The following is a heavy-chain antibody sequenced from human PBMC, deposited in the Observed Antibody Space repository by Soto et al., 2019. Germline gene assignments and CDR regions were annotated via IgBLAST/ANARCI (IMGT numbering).Heavy chain of an antibody. D-gene: IGHD2-15*01. CDR2: IIPIFGTA. Sequence: QVQLVQSGAEVKKPGSSVKVSCKASGGTFSSYAISWVRQAPGQGLEWMGGIIPIFGTANYAQKFQGRVTITADESTSTANMELSSLRSEDTAVYYCARDRRDIVVVVAAAYYYYGMDVWGQGTTVTVSS. J-gene: IGHJ6*02. V-gene: IGHV1-69*01. CDR1: GGTFSSYA. CDR3: ARDRRDIVVVVAAAYYYYGMDV.